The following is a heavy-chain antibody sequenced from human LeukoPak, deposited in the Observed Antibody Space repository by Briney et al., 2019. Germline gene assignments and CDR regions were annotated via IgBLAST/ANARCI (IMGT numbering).Heavy chain of an antibody. CDR2: IYYSGST. CDR1: GGSISSYY. Sequence: SETLSLTCTVSGGSISSYYWSWIRQPPGKGLEWIGYIYYSGSTNYNPSLKSRVTISVDTSKNQFSLKLSSVTAADTAAYYCAREYSNWYFDYWGQGTLVTVSS. V-gene: IGHV4-59*01. CDR3: AREYSNWYFDY. D-gene: IGHD4-11*01. J-gene: IGHJ4*02.